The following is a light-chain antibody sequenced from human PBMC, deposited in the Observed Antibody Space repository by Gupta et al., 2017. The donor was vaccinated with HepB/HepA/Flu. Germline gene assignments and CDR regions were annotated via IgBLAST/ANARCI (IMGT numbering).Light chain of an antibody. V-gene: IGKV3-20*01. Sequence: EIVLTQSPGTLSLSPGERATLSCRASQSVSSSYLAWYQQKPGQAPRLIIYGASSRATGTPDRFSGSGYTXDFTLTXSRREDEDFAVHYGHQDCSSITFGXGTKVEIK. J-gene: IGKJ4*01. CDR2: GAS. CDR3: HQDCSSIT. CDR1: QSVSSSY.